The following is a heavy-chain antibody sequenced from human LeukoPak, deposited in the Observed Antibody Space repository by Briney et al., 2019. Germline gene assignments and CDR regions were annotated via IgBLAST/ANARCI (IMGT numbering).Heavy chain of an antibody. CDR1: GFTFSEYW. CDR3: ARDGVSFDL. Sequence: PGGSLRLSCVTSGFTFSEYWMTWVRQAPGGRLEWVANIRGDASDRFYVDSVRGRFAISRDNGQNPLYLQMNSLRAEDTATYYCARDGVSFDLWGQGTMVTVSS. V-gene: IGHV3-7*01. CDR2: IRGDASDR. D-gene: IGHD3-16*01. J-gene: IGHJ3*01.